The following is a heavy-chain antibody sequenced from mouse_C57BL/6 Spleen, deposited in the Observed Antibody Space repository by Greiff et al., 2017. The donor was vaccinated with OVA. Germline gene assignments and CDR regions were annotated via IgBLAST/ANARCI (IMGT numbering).Heavy chain of an antibody. V-gene: IGHV1-50*01. CDR1: GYTFTSYW. D-gene: IGHD2-4*01. J-gene: IGHJ4*01. CDR3: ARPYDYDEGDY. CDR2: IDPSDSYT. Sequence: QVQLQQPGAELVKPGASVKLSCKASGYTFTSYWMQWVKQRPGQGLEWIGEIDPSDSYTNYNQKFKGKATLTVDTSSSTAYMQLSSLTSEDSAVYYCARPYDYDEGDYWGQGTSVTVSS.